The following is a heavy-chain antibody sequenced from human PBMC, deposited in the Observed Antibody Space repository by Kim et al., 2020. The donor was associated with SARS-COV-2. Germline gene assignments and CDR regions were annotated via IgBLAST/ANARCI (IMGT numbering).Heavy chain of an antibody. V-gene: IGHV3-7*01. CDR3: VRDGGGTIAVTRPPSYYYGLDV. CDR2: IKKDGNEK. CDR1: GFVFSNYW. J-gene: IGHJ6*02. D-gene: IGHD2-15*01. Sequence: GGSLRLSCAASGFVFSNYWMTWVRQAPGKGLEWVANIKKDGNEKFYVDSVKGRFTISRDNAKRSLFLQLNSLRHEDTAVYYCVRDGGGTIAVTRPPSYYYGLDVWGQGTTVTVSS.